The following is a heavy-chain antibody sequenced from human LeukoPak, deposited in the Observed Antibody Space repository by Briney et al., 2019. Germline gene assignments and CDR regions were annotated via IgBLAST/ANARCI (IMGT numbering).Heavy chain of an antibody. CDR3: ARHPRTYYYDSSGYYPPFDY. CDR2: IYYSGST. CDR1: GGSFSSYY. V-gene: IGHV4-39*01. Sequence: SETLSLTCAVYGGSFSSYYWGWIRQPPGKGLEWIGSIYYSGSTYYNPSLKSRVTISVDTSKNQFSLKLSSVTAADTAVYYCARHPRTYYYDSSGYYPPFDYWGQGTLVTVSS. D-gene: IGHD3-22*01. J-gene: IGHJ4*02.